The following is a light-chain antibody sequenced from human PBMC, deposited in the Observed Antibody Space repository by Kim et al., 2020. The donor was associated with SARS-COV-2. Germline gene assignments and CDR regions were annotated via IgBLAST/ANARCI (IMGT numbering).Light chain of an antibody. Sequence: QSALTQPASVSGSPGQSITISCTGTSGDVGSYNLVSWYQQHPGKAPKLMIYEVTKRPSGVSNRFSGSKSGNTASLTISGLQAEDEADYSCCSYAAGSVVFGGGTKVTVL. CDR2: EVT. J-gene: IGLJ2*01. V-gene: IGLV2-23*02. CDR3: CSYAAGSVV. CDR1: SGDVGSYNL.